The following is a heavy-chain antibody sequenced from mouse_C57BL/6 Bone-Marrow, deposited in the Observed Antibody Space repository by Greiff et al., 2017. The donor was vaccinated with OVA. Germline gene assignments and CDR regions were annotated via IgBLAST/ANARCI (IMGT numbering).Heavy chain of an antibody. Sequence: EVQLQASGAELVRPGASVKLSCTASGFNIKDDYMHWVKQRPEPGLEWIGWIAPENGDTEYASKFQGTATITADTSSNPAYLQLSSLTSEDTAVYYCTNGDYGYDFDYWGQGTTLTVSS. V-gene: IGHV14-4*01. D-gene: IGHD2-2*01. J-gene: IGHJ2*01. CDR3: TNGDYGYDFDY. CDR2: IAPENGDT. CDR1: GFNIKDDY.